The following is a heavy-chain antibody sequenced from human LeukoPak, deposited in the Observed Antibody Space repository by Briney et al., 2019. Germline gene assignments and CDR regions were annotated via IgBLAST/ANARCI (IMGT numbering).Heavy chain of an antibody. Sequence: QPGGSLRLSCAASGFTFSSYEMNWVRQAPGKGLEWVSYISSTGITIYYADSVKGRFTISTDNAKNSLYLEMNNLRDGDTAVYYCARDDSWAFDYWGQGTLVTVSS. CDR1: GFTFSSYE. J-gene: IGHJ4*02. CDR3: ARDDSWAFDY. D-gene: IGHD2-21*02. V-gene: IGHV3-48*03. CDR2: ISSTGITI.